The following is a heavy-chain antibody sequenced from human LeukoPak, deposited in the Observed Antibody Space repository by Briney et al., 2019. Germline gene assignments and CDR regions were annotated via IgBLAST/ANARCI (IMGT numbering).Heavy chain of an antibody. V-gene: IGHV1-8*01. CDR2: MNPNSGNT. CDR1: GYTFASYD. CDR3: ARATRPSTYCSSTSCSIAYFQH. D-gene: IGHD2-2*01. J-gene: IGHJ1*01. Sequence: GASVTVSCAASGYTFASYDINWVRQATRQGLEWMGWMNPNSGNTGYAQKFQGRVTMTRNTSISTAYLELSSLRSEDTAVYYCARATRPSTYCSSTSCSIAYFQHWGQGTLVTVSS.